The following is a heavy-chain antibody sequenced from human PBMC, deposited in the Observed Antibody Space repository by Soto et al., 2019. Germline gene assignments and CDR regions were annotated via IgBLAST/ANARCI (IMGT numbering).Heavy chain of an antibody. D-gene: IGHD3-3*02. CDR3: AHAFGGTSWPNDAFDI. J-gene: IGHJ3*02. V-gene: IGHV2-5*02. CDR2: IYWDDDQ. Sequence: QITLKESGPTLVKPTQSLTLTCTVSGFSLSGDGVGVGWIRQPPGKALEWLALIYWDDDQRYSPSLKPRLTFTKDTSKNQGVLTMTNMDPVDTATYCCAHAFGGTSWPNDAFDIWGQGTVVTVSS. CDR1: GFSLSGDGVG.